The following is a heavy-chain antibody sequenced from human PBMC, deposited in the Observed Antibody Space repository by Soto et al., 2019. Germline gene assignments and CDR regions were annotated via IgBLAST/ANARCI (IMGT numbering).Heavy chain of an antibody. CDR1: GFTFSSYG. Sequence: GGSLRLSCAASGFTFSSYGMHWVRQAPGKGLEWVAVISYDGSNKYYADSVKGRFTISRDNSKNTLYLQMNSLRAEDTAVYYCAKDREQLVSFDFDYWGQGTLVTVSS. V-gene: IGHV3-30*18. D-gene: IGHD6-13*01. CDR2: ISYDGSNK. J-gene: IGHJ4*02. CDR3: AKDREQLVSFDFDY.